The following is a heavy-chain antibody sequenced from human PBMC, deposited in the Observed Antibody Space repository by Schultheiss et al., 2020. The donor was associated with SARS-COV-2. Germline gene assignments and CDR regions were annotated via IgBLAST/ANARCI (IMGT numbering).Heavy chain of an antibody. CDR1: GFSFSSGA. CDR3: SRNFDYGDNDAFDI. D-gene: IGHD4-17*01. Sequence: GGSLRLSCVASGFSFSSGAMSWVRQAPGKGLEWVSSISGSAVSTYYADSVKGRFTISRDNAKNTLYLEMNGLRAEDTAVYYCSRNFDYGDNDAFDIWGQGTMVTVSS. CDR2: ISGSAVST. J-gene: IGHJ3*02. V-gene: IGHV3-23*01.